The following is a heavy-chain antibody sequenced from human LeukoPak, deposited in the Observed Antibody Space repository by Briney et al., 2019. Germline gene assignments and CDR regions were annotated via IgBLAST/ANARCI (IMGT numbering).Heavy chain of an antibody. CDR2: IYSGGST. V-gene: IGHV3-53*01. J-gene: IGHJ6*02. D-gene: IGHD6-13*01. CDR3: ARDRRSSSWYPYYYYYGMDV. Sequence: GGSLRLSCAASGFTVSSNYMSWVRQAPGKGLEWVSVIYSGGSTYYADSVKGRFTTSRDNSKNTLYLQMNSLRAEDTAVYYCARDRRSSSWYPYYYYYGMDVWGQGTTVTVSS. CDR1: GFTVSSNY.